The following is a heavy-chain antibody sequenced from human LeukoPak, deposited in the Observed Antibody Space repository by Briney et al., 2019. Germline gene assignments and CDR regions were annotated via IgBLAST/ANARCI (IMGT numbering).Heavy chain of an antibody. CDR2: MNPNSGNT. J-gene: IGHJ4*02. CDR1: GYTFTSYD. Sequence: ASVKVSCKASGYTFTSYDINWVRQATGQGLERMGWMNPNSGNTGYAQKFQGRVTMTRNTSISTAYMELSSLRSEDTAVYYCARGRIQLWSRYYYFDYWGQGTLVTVSS. CDR3: ARGRIQLWSRYYYFDY. D-gene: IGHD5-18*01. V-gene: IGHV1-8*01.